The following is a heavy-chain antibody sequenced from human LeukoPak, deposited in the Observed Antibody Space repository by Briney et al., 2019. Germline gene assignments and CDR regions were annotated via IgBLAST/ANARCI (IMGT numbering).Heavy chain of an antibody. CDR2: FDPEDGET. D-gene: IGHD3-22*01. V-gene: IGHV1-24*01. J-gene: IGHJ4*02. Sequence: ASVKVSCKVSGYTLTELSMHWVRQAPGKGLEWMGGFDPEDGETIYAQKFQGRVTMTEDTSTDTAYMELRSLTSDDTAVYYCARATDASGYYFYLDYWGQGTLVTVSS. CDR1: GYTLTELS. CDR3: ARATDASGYYFYLDY.